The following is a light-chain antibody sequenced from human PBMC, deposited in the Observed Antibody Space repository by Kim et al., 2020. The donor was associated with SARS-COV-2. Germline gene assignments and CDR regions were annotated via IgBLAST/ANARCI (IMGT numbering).Light chain of an antibody. CDR3: SSYDGSLNGWV. J-gene: IGLJ3*02. CDR2: KNN. V-gene: IGLV10-54*04. Sequence: QTAHTTCTGSNNDVGNQGAAWLQQHRGHPPKRLSYKNNNRPSGISERFSASRSGNTASLTIAGLQPEDEADYYCSSYDGSLNGWVFGGGTQLTVL. CDR1: NNDVGNQG.